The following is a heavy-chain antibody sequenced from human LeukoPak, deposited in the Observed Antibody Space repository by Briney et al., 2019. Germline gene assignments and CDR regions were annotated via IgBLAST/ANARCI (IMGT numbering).Heavy chain of an antibody. J-gene: IGHJ3*02. Sequence: GESLRLSCAASGFTFSSYSMNWVRQAPGKGLEWVSSISSSSSYIYYADSVKGRFTISRDNAKNSLYLQMNSLRAEDTAVYYCARDGMRAFDIWGQGTMVTVSS. V-gene: IGHV3-21*01. CDR2: ISSSSSYI. CDR1: GFTFSSYS. CDR3: ARDGMRAFDI.